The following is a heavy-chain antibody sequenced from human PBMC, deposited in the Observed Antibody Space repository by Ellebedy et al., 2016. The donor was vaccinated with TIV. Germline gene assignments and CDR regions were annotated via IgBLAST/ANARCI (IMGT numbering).Heavy chain of an antibody. CDR3: ARDQSGDHYGMDV. D-gene: IGHD3-10*01. V-gene: IGHV3-11*04. J-gene: IGHJ6*02. CDR2: ISSSDSTI. CDR1: GFTFSDYY. Sequence: GESLKISCAASGFTFSDYYMSWIRQAPGKGLEWVSYISSSDSTIYYADSMKGRFTISRDNAKNSLYLQMNSLRAEDTAVYYCARDQSGDHYGMDVWGQGTTVTVSS.